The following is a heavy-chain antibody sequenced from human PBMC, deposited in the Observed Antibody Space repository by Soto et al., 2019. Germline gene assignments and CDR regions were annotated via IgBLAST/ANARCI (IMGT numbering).Heavy chain of an antibody. J-gene: IGHJ4*02. CDR3: AREQLWIDY. D-gene: IGHD5-18*01. V-gene: IGHV4-59*01. CDR2: IYYSGST. CDR1: GGSISSYY. Sequence: PSETLSLTCTVSGGSISSYYWSWIQQPPGKGLEWIGYIYYSGSTNYNPSLKSRVTISVDTSKNQFSQKLSSVTAAETAVYYCAREQLWIDYWGQGTLVTVSS.